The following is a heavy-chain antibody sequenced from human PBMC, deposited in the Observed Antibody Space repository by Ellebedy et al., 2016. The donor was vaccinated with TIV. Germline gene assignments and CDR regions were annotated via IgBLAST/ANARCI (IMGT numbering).Heavy chain of an antibody. Sequence: AASVKVSCKASGYTFTAYYLHWVRQAPGEGLEWVGWLNPNNGGTHYAHKFQDRVTLTRDTSINPAYMEVNRLRSDDTSVYYCARYPQTLTSYGMDVWGQGTTVTVSS. D-gene: IGHD4-17*01. CDR1: GYTFTAYY. CDR3: ARYPQTLTSYGMDV. J-gene: IGHJ6*02. CDR2: LNPNNGGT. V-gene: IGHV1-2*07.